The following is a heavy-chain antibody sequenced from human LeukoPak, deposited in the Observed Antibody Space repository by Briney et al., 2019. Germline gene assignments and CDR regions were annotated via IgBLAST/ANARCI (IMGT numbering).Heavy chain of an antibody. CDR1: GFTFSSYA. J-gene: IGHJ3*02. CDR2: ISYDGSNK. D-gene: IGHD3-10*01. CDR3: AREWFGAIDI. V-gene: IGHV3-30*04. Sequence: PGGSLRLSCAASGFTFSSYAMHWVRQAPGKGLEWVAVISYDGSNKYYADSVKGRFTISRDNSKNTLYLQMNSLRAEDTAVYYCAREWFGAIDIWGQGTMVTVSS.